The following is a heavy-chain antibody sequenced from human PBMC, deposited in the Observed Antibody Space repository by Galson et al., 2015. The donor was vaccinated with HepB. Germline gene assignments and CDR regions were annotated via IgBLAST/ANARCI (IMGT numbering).Heavy chain of an antibody. CDR1: GFTFSSYE. CDR3: ARDSGPFMAAAGTGRLLWYFDL. V-gene: IGHV3-48*03. CDR2: ISSSGSTI. J-gene: IGHJ2*01. D-gene: IGHD6-13*01. Sequence: SLRLSCAASGFTFSSYEMNWVRQAPGKGLEWVSYISSSGSTIYYADSVKGRFTISRDNAKNSLYLQMNSLRAEDTAVYYCARDSGPFMAAAGTGRLLWYFDLWGRGTLVTVSS.